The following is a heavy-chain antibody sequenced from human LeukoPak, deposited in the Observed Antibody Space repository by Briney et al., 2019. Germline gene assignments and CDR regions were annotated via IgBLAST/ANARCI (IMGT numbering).Heavy chain of an antibody. Sequence: ASVKVSCKASGYTFTGYYMHWVRQAPGQGLEWMGWINPNSGGTNYAQKFQGRVTMTRDTSISTACMELSRLRSDDTAVYYCARALDGYNSFDYWGQGTLVTVSS. V-gene: IGHV1-2*02. CDR2: INPNSGGT. J-gene: IGHJ4*02. CDR1: GYTFTGYY. D-gene: IGHD5-24*01. CDR3: ARALDGYNSFDY.